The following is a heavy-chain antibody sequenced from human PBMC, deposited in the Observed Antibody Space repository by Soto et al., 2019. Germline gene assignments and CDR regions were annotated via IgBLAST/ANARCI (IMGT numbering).Heavy chain of an antibody. J-gene: IGHJ6*03. CDR3: ARLGAYGDYQYYYYLAV. D-gene: IGHD4-17*01. CDR2: IYYSGST. CDR1: GGSISSYY. Sequence: SETLSLTCTVSGGSISSYYWSWIRQPPGKGLEWIGYIYYSGSTNYNPSLKSRVTISVDTSKNQFSLKLSSVTAADTAVYYCARLGAYGDYQYYYYLAVWGKGTTVTVSS. V-gene: IGHV4-59*08.